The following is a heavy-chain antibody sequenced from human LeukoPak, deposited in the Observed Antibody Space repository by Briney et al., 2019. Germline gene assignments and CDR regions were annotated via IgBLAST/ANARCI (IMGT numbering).Heavy chain of an antibody. V-gene: IGHV1-24*01. Sequence: ASVKVSCKVSGYTLTELSMHWVRQAPGKGLEWMGGFDPEDGETIYAQKFQGRVTMAEDTSTDTAYMELSSLRSEDTAVYYCATCPRGPYYYYGMDVWGQGTTVTVSS. CDR1: GYTLTELS. J-gene: IGHJ6*02. CDR3: ATCPRGPYYYYGMDV. CDR2: FDPEDGET.